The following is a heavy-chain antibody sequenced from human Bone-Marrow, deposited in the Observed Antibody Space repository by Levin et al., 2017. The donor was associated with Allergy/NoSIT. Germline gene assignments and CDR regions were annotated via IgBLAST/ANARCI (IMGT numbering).Heavy chain of an antibody. CDR1: GFNFNNYA. D-gene: IGHD5-24*01. J-gene: IGHJ4*02. V-gene: IGHV3-23*01. Sequence: GGSLRLSCEGAGFNFNNYAMNWVRQAPGKGLEWVSAINDGGGKTYYTDSVKGRFTISRDNSRNRMYLHMNTLNVEDTAVYYCAKANNGMATGGTHWGQGTLVTVSS. CDR3: AKANNGMATGGTH. CDR2: INDGGGKT.